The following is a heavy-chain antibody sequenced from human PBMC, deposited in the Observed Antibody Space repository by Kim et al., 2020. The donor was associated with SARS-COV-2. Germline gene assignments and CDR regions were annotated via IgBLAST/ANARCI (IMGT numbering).Heavy chain of an antibody. J-gene: IGHJ4*02. CDR3: ARGSYMWFGELLDY. CDR1: GYTFTGYY. CDR2: INPNSGGK. V-gene: IGHV1-2*02. D-gene: IGHD3-10*01. Sequence: ASVKVSCKASGYTFTGYYMHWVRQAPGQGLEWMGWINPNSGGKNYAQKFQGRVTMTRDTSISTAYMELSRLRSDDTAVYYCARGSYMWFGELLDYWGQGTLVTVSS.